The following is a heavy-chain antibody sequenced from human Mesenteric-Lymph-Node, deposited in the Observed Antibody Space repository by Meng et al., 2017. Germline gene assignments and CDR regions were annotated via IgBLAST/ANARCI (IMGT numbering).Heavy chain of an antibody. D-gene: IGHD4-17*01. CDR2: IKQDGSEK. CDR3: ARARLYGACDF. V-gene: IGHV3-7*01. Sequence: GESLKISCAASGFTFSSYWMSWVRQAPGKGLEWVANIKQDGSEKYYVDSVKGRFTISRDNAKNSLYLQMNSLRVEDTAVYYCARARLYGACDFWGQGTLVTVSS. CDR1: GFTFSSYW. J-gene: IGHJ4*02.